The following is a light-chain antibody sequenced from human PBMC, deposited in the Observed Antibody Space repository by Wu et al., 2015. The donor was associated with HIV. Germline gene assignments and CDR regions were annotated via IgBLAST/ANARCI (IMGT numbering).Light chain of an antibody. Sequence: EIVMTQSPATLSVSPGERATLSCRASQSVTNNLAWYQQIPGQPPRLLIYGASTRATGVPARFSGSGSGTEFTLTISSLQSEDFAIHFCQQYNHWPPTFGPGTKVDIK. CDR1: QSVTNN. CDR2: GAS. V-gene: IGKV3-15*01. J-gene: IGKJ3*01. CDR3: QQYNHWPPT.